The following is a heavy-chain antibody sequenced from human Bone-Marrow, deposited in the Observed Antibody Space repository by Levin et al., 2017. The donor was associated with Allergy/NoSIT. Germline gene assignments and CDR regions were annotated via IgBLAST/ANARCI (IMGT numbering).Heavy chain of an antibody. CDR1: GFSLTTSGMC. CDR2: IDWDDDK. CDR3: ARIGAVTGTRDHFDY. D-gene: IGHD6-19*01. Sequence: SGPTLVKPTQTLTLTCTFSGFSLTTSGMCVSWIRPPPGKALEWLARIDWDDDKYYSTSLKTRLTISKDTSKSQVVLAMTNMDPIDTATYYCARIGAVTGTRDHFDYWGQGTLVTVSS. V-gene: IGHV2-70*11. J-gene: IGHJ4*02.